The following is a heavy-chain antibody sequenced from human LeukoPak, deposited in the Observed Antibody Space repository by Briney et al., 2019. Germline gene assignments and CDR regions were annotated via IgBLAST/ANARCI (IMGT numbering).Heavy chain of an antibody. D-gene: IGHD3-3*01. CDR1: GFTSDDYA. CDR3: VAIPETDFWIGFYLDY. J-gene: IGHJ4*02. V-gene: IGHV3-9*02. CDR2: ITWHSGSR. Sequence: GGSLRLSCAASGFTSDDYAMHWVRQASGKGLEWVSGITWHSGSRGYADSVQGRFTISRDNAKNSLYLEMDSLRADDTALYYCVAIPETDFWIGFYLDYWGQGTLVTVSS.